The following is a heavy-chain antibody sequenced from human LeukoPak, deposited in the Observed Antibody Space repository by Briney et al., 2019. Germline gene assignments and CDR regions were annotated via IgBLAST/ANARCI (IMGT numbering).Heavy chain of an antibody. CDR2: VNPDNGVT. V-gene: IGHV1-18*01. D-gene: IGHD6-13*01. CDR1: GYTFTTYG. CDR3: ARDTFAIAAATYFQH. Sequence: ASVKVSCKASGYTFTTYGLSWVRQAPGQGLEWMGWVNPDNGVTNYAQKLQGRVTMTTDTSTSTAYMELRSLRSDDTAVYYCARDTFAIAAATYFQHWGQGTLVTVSS. J-gene: IGHJ1*01.